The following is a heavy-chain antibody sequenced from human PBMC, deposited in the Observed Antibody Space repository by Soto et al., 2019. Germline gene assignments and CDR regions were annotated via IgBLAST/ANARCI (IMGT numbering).Heavy chain of an antibody. CDR3: ARTLSWRRGPFDS. V-gene: IGHV3-48*02. D-gene: IGHD2-15*01. J-gene: IGHJ4*02. CDR1: GFIFNTYS. Sequence: EVQLVESGGSLIQPGGSLRLSCAASGFIFNTYSMNWVRKAPGKGLEWVSYISGSSQTIFYADSVRGRFTISRDNANNSTYLQMVSLRDEDTAVYYCARTLSWRRGPFDSWGQGTLVTVSS. CDR2: ISGSSQTI.